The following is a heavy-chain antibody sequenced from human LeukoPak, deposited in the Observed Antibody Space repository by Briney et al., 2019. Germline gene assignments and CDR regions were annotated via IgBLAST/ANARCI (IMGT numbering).Heavy chain of an antibody. D-gene: IGHD5-18*01. CDR2: IGAYNGNT. Sequence: ASVKVSCKASGYTFTSYGISWVRQAPGQGLEWTGWIGAYNGNTNYAQKLQGRVTMTTDTSTSTAYMELRSLRSDDTAVYYCARVMQIQLWLQDYYYYGMDVWGQGTTVTVSS. V-gene: IGHV1-18*01. CDR3: ARVMQIQLWLQDYYYYGMDV. J-gene: IGHJ6*02. CDR1: GYTFTSYG.